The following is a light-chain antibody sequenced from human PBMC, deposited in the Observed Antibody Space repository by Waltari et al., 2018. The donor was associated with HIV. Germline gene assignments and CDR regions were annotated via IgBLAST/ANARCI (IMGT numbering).Light chain of an antibody. CDR2: KDK. CDR1: ELEKQY. Sequence: SYELTQPPSVSVSPGQTASITCRRTELEKQYVSWYQQKAGQAPLVIMSKDKERPPGIPDRFSGSNSGTTVTLTISPVQSEDEAHYYCQSADSSGLYWVFGGGTKLTVL. CDR3: QSADSSGLYWV. V-gene: IGLV3-25*03. J-gene: IGLJ3*02.